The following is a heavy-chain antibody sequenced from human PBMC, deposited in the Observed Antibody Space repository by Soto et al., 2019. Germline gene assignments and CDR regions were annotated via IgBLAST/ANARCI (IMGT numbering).Heavy chain of an antibody. D-gene: IGHD3-10*01. J-gene: IGHJ6*02. Sequence: ASVKVSCKASGYTFTSYYMHWVRQAPGQGLEWMGIINPSGGSTSYAQKFKGRVTMTRDTSTSTVYMELSSLRSEDTAVYYCARDVLLWFGELLYLRSPVSMDVWG. CDR2: INPSGGST. CDR3: ARDVLLWFGELLYLRSPVSMDV. V-gene: IGHV1-46*03. CDR1: GYTFTSYY.